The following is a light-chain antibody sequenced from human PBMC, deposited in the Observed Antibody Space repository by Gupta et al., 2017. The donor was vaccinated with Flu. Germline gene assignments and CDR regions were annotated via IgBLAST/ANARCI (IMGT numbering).Light chain of an antibody. Sequence: GDRVTITCRASQSISNYLNWYQQKPGKAPKLLIYSASSLESGVPSRFSGSGSGTEFTLTISSLQPEDFVSYYCQQSYGAPLAFGGGTKVEIK. CDR3: QQSYGAPLA. V-gene: IGKV1-39*01. CDR1: QSISNY. J-gene: IGKJ4*01. CDR2: SAS.